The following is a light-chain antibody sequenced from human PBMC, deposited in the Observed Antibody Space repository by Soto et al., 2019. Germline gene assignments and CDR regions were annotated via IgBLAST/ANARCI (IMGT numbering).Light chain of an antibody. V-gene: IGLV2-8*01. Sequence: QSVLTQPPSASGSPGQSVTISCTGTSSDVGGYDYVSWYQHHPGKAPKLILSEVNKRPSGVPDRFSGSKSGNTASLTVSGLQAEDEADYYCSSYAGSNNFVLFGGGTKVTVL. CDR2: EVN. CDR3: SSYAGSNNFVL. CDR1: SSDVGGYDY. J-gene: IGLJ3*02.